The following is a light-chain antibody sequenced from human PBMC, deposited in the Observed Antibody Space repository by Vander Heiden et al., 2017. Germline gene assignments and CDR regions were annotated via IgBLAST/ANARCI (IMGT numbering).Light chain of an antibody. Sequence: SSVFSQPPSVSVAPVQTATLPFGGYTIGTKSVHWYQQKPGQDPVLVVYDDSDRPSGIPERFSGANSGNTATLTISRVEAGDEADYYCQVWDSSSDHLFVFGTGTKVAVL. CDR1: TIGTKS. CDR3: QVWDSSSDHLFV. CDR2: DDS. V-gene: IGLV3-21*02. J-gene: IGLJ1*01.